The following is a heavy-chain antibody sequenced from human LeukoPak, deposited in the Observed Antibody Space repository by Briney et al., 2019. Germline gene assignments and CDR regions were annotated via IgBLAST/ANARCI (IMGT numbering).Heavy chain of an antibody. CDR1: SHSITYNY. J-gene: IGHJ6*03. CDR2: ISQRGIT. Sequence: SETLSLTCTVSSHSITYNYYGWLRQSPVKGLEWIGSISQRGITYYNPSLQSRVTVSRDKSNNQLSLGLTSVTAADTAIYYCVGHETPYYYIDVWGKGTTVIISS. CDR3: VGHETPYYYIDV. V-gene: IGHV4-38-2*02.